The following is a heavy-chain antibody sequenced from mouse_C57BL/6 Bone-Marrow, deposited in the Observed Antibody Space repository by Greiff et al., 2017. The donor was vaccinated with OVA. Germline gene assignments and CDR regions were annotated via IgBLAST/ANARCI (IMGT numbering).Heavy chain of an antibody. V-gene: IGHV3-6*01. CDR2: ISYDGSN. CDR1: GYSITSGYY. D-gene: IGHD1-1*01. J-gene: IGHJ4*01. CDR3: AREDYGSSFYYAMDY. Sequence: ESGPGLVKPSQSLSLTCSVTGYSITSGYYWNWIRQFPGNKLEWMGYISYDGSNNYNPSLKNRISITRDTSKNQFCLKLNSVTTEDTATYYCAREDYGSSFYYAMDYWGQGTSVTVSS.